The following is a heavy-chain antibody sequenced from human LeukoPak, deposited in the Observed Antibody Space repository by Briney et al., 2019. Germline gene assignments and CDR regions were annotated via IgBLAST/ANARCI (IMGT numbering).Heavy chain of an antibody. CDR2: ISSSSSYI. Sequence: PGGSLRLSCAASGFTFSSYSMNWVRQAPGKGLEWVSSISSSSSYIYYADSVKGRFTNSRDNAKNSLYLQMNRLRAEDTAVYYCAREYYDFWSGSQYYFDYWGQGTLVTVSS. J-gene: IGHJ4*02. CDR1: GFTFSSYS. CDR3: AREYYDFWSGSQYYFDY. V-gene: IGHV3-21*01. D-gene: IGHD3-3*01.